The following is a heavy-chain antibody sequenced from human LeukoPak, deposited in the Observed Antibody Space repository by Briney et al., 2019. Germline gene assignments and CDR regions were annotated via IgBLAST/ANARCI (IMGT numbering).Heavy chain of an antibody. CDR1: GGSISSYY. CDR2: IYYSGST. D-gene: IGHD1-20*01. CDR3: ARASQYNWNGVHFDY. Sequence: SETLSLTCTVSGGSISSYYWSWIRQPPGKGLEWIGYIYYSGSTNYNPSLKSRVTISVDTSKNQFSLKLSSVTAADTAVYYCARASQYNWNGVHFDYWGQGTLVTVSS. V-gene: IGHV4-59*01. J-gene: IGHJ4*02.